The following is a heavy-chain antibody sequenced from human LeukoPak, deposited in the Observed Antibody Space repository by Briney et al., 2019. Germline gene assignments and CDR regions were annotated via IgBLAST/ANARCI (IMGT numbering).Heavy chain of an antibody. CDR3: ARVCASYSSGWYADY. J-gene: IGHJ4*02. CDR1: GYTFTSYT. V-gene: IGHV7-4-1*02. D-gene: IGHD6-13*01. Sequence: ASVKVSCKASGYTFTSYTINWVRDWLGQGLGWMVWSITNIGYPTYTQCFTGLYVFSSDTSVSTAYLFISSLKAVTTAVYYCARVCASYSSGWYADYWRKGNGVNVSS. CDR2: SITNIGYP.